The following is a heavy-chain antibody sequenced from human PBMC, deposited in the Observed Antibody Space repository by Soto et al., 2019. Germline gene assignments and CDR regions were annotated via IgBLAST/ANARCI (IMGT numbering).Heavy chain of an antibody. CDR1: GYTFINYG. V-gene: IGHV1-18*01. CDR3: ARDAIAATGESFDS. J-gene: IGHJ4*01. Sequence: ASVKVSCKASGYTFINYGISWVRQAPGQGLEWMGWISAYNGNTNYAQKLQGRVTMTTDTSTSTAYMELRSLTSDDTAVYYCARDAIAATGESFDSWGLGTLVTVS. D-gene: IGHD6-13*01. CDR2: ISAYNGNT.